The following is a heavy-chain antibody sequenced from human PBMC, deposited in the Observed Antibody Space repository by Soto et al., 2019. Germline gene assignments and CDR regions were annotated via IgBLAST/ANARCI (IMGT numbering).Heavy chain of an antibody. CDR2: INPNSGGT. J-gene: IGHJ4*02. D-gene: IGHD2-8*01. Sequence: ASVKVSCKASGYTFTGYYMHWARQAPGQGLEWMGWINPNSGGTNYAQKFQGWVTMTRDTSISTAYMELSRLRSDDTAVYYCARDYCTNGVCYTYYWGQGTLVTVSS. CDR3: ARDYCTNGVCYTYY. CDR1: GYTFTGYY. V-gene: IGHV1-2*04.